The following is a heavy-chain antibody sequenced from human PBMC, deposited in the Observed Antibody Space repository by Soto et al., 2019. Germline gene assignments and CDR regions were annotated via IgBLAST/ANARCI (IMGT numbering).Heavy chain of an antibody. CDR1: RGSFSYFH. CDR2: IHSSGST. CDR3: ARGESVAARVLRHYYYYYMDV. D-gene: IGHD6-6*01. J-gene: IGHJ6*03. V-gene: IGHV4-34*01. Sequence: SETLSLTCGLHRGSFSYFHWSWIRQPPGKGLEWIGEIHSSGSTNYNPSLRSRVTMSVDTSKMQLSLSLSSVTAADTAVYYCARGESVAARVLRHYYYYYMDVWGKGTTVTVSS.